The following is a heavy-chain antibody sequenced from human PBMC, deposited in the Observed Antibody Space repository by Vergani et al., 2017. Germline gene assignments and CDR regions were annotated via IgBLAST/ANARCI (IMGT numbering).Heavy chain of an antibody. CDR3: ARDTVTGSRYFDY. V-gene: IGHV3-30*02. Sequence: QVQLVESGGGVVQPGGSLRLSCGASGFTFINYGMHWFRQAPGKGLEWVTFIRYDGSNTYYADSVKGRFTISRDNSKNTLFLQMNSLRPEDTAVYYCARDTVTGSRYFDYWGQGTLVTVSS. CDR1: GFTFINYG. J-gene: IGHJ4*02. CDR2: IRYDGSNT. D-gene: IGHD6-19*01.